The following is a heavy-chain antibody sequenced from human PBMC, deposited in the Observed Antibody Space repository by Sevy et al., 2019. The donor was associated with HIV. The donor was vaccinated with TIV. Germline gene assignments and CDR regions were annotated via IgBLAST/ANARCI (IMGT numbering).Heavy chain of an antibody. CDR2: ISADSGNS. J-gene: IGHJ4*02. Sequence: ASVKVSCKASGYPFSSYGISWVRQAPGQGLEWMGWISADSGNSNYAQNLQGRVTMTTDTSTSTAYMELRGLRFEETAVYYCARDLGGYGGNSIDYWGQGTLVTVSS. D-gene: IGHD2-21*02. V-gene: IGHV1-18*01. CDR3: ARDLGGYGGNSIDY. CDR1: GYPFSSYG.